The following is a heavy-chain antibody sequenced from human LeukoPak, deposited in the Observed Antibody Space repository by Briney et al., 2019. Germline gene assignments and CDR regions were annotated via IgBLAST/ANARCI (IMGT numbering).Heavy chain of an antibody. CDR3: AKDLWFGELLDGSAFDY. Sequence: GGSLRLSCAASGFTFSSYGMHWVRQAPGKGLEWVAVISYDGSNKYYADSVKGRFTISRDNSKNTLYLQMNSLRAEDTAVYYCAKDLWFGELLDGSAFDYWGQGTLVTVSS. CDR1: GFTFSSYG. V-gene: IGHV3-30*18. J-gene: IGHJ4*02. CDR2: ISYDGSNK. D-gene: IGHD3-10*01.